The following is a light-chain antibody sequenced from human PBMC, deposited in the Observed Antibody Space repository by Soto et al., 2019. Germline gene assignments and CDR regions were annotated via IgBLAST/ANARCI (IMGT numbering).Light chain of an antibody. Sequence: IVLTQSPCTLSLSPGERATLSCRASQSVSSSYLAWYQQQPGQAPRLLIXGASSRATGVPARFSGSGSGTEFSLAISSLQSEDFAVYYCQQYYNWPPTWTFGQGTKVDIK. CDR1: QSVSSSY. CDR3: QQYYNWPPTWT. V-gene: IGKV3-15*01. J-gene: IGKJ1*01. CDR2: GAS.